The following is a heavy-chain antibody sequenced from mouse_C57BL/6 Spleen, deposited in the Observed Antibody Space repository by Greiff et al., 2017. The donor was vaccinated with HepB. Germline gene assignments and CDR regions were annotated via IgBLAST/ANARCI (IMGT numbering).Heavy chain of an antibody. J-gene: IGHJ2*01. Sequence: EVKLMESGGGLVKPGGSLKLSCAASGFTFSSYTMSWVRQTPEKRLEWVATISGGGGNTYYPDSVKGRFTISRDNAKNTLYLQMSSLRSEDTAVYYCARFLITTVVADYWGQGTTLTVSS. CDR2: ISGGGGNT. D-gene: IGHD1-1*01. V-gene: IGHV5-9*04. CDR3: ARFLITTVVADY. CDR1: GFTFSSYT.